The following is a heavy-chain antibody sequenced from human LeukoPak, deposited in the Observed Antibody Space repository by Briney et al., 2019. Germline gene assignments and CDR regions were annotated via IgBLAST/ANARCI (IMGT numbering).Heavy chain of an antibody. CDR1: GGSFSTYY. CDR3: ARGVRYYYDSSGYYFGYYYYYMDV. CDR2: IYYTGST. Sequence: PSETLSLTCTVSGGSFSTYYWSWIRQSPGKGLEWIGYIYYTGSTNYNPSLKSRVTISVDTSKNQFSLKLSSVTAADTAVYYCARGVRYYYDSSGYYFGYYYYYMDVWGKGTTVTVSS. V-gene: IGHV4-59*12. J-gene: IGHJ6*03. D-gene: IGHD3-22*01.